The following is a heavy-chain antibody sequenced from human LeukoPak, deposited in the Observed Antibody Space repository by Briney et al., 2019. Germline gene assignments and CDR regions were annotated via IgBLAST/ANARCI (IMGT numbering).Heavy chain of an antibody. V-gene: IGHV3-7*04. Sequence: PGGSLRLSCVASGFTFTKYWMTWVRQAPGKGLEWVGNIKQDGSDKNYMDSVKGRFTISRDNTKNSVYLQMSSLRAEDTAVYYCARGSPPYGDYYYYYMDVWGKGTTVTVSS. CDR2: IKQDGSDK. J-gene: IGHJ6*03. CDR1: GFTFTKYW. CDR3: ARGSPPYGDYYYYYMDV. D-gene: IGHD1-26*01.